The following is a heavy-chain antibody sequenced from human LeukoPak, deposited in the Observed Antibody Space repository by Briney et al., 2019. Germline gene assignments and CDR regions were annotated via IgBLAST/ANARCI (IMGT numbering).Heavy chain of an antibody. Sequence: SETLSLTCTVSGYSISSGYYWSWIRQPPGKGLEWIGYIYYSGSTNYNPSLKSRVTISVDTSKNQFSLKLSSVTAADTAVYYCARGAGYSSGWYYYYYYYMDVWGKGTTVTISS. CDR2: IYYSGST. D-gene: IGHD6-19*01. V-gene: IGHV4-61*01. J-gene: IGHJ6*03. CDR1: GYSISSGYY. CDR3: ARGAGYSSGWYYYYYYYMDV.